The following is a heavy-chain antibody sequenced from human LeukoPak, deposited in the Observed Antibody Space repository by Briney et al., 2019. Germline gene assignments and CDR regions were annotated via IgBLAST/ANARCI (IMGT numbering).Heavy chain of an antibody. CDR3: ARAPKFRLVGVSKGPFDP. V-gene: IGHV1-18*01. Sequence: EASVKVSCKASGYTFTSYGISWVRQAPGQGFEWMGWISAYNGNTNYAQKLQGRVTMTTDTSTSTAYMELRSLRSDDTAVYYCARAPKFRLVGVSKGPFDPWGQGTLVTVSS. J-gene: IGHJ5*02. D-gene: IGHD1-26*01. CDR1: GYTFTSYG. CDR2: ISAYNGNT.